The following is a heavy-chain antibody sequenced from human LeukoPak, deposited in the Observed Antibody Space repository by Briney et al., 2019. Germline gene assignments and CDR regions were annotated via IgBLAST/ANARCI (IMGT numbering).Heavy chain of an antibody. V-gene: IGHV3-30*18. D-gene: IGHD2-15*01. J-gene: IGHJ6*02. CDR3: AKVPGDIVVVVAATLPNYYGMDV. CDR1: GFTFRSYG. Sequence: HPGGSLRLSCAASGFTFRSYGMHWVRQAPGKGLEWVAVISYDGSNKYYADSVKGRFTISRDNSKNTLYLQMNSLRAEDTAVYYCAKVPGDIVVVVAATLPNYYGMDVWGQGTTVTVSS. CDR2: ISYDGSNK.